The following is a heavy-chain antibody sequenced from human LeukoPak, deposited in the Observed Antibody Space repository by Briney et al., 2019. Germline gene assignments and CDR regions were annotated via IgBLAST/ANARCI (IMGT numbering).Heavy chain of an antibody. Sequence: SETLSLTCTVSGASVSAYYWTWIRQPPGKRLEWLGYIHDSGSANYNPSLNSRLTMSLDAPKNQFSLKLSSVSAADTAVYYCVQVRLAGLFDPWGQGTPGHRLL. CDR1: GASVSAYY. CDR2: IHDSGSA. CDR3: VQVRLAGLFDP. J-gene: IGHJ5*02. V-gene: IGHV4-59*02. D-gene: IGHD3-3*02.